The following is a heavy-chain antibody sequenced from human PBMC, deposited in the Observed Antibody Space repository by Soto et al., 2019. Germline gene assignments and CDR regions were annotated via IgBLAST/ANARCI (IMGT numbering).Heavy chain of an antibody. V-gene: IGHV3-48*01. J-gene: IGHJ4*02. CDR2: ISSSTTI. D-gene: IGHD2-15*01. CDR3: ARGVGYCSGGSCYLDS. CDR1: GFTFSSYN. Sequence: EVQLVESGGGLVQPGGSLRLSCAASGFTFSSYNMNWVRQAPGKGLEWVSYISSSTTIHYGDSVKGRFTISRDNAKNSLYLQMNSLRAEDTAVYYCARGVGYCSGGSCYLDSWGQGTLVTVSS.